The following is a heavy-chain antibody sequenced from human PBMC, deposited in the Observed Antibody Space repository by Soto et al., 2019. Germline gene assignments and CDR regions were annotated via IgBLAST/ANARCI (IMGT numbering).Heavy chain of an antibody. V-gene: IGHV4-4*02. CDR1: GGSISSSNW. Sequence: SETLSLTCAVSGGSISSSNWWNWVRQPPGKGLEWIGEIYHSGSTNYNPSLKSRVTISVDKSKNQFSLKLSSVTAADTAVYYCARDSSSSWYRFVYYYSMDVWGQGTTVTVSS. CDR3: ARDSSSSWYRFVYYYSMDV. CDR2: IYHSGST. J-gene: IGHJ6*02. D-gene: IGHD6-13*01.